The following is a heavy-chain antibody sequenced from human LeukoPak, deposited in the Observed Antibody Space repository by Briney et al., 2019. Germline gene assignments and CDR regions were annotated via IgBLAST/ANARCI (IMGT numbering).Heavy chain of an antibody. D-gene: IGHD6-6*01. CDR1: GFTFSTYW. CDR3: ARTAYSTSSLGF. V-gene: IGHV3-74*01. Sequence: PGESLRLSCAASGFTFSTYWMHWVRQAPGKGLLWVARINTDGSSTLYADSVKGRFTVSRDNAKNTLYLQMNSLGAEDTAVYYCARTAYSTSSLGFWGQGTLVTVSS. J-gene: IGHJ4*02. CDR2: INTDGSST.